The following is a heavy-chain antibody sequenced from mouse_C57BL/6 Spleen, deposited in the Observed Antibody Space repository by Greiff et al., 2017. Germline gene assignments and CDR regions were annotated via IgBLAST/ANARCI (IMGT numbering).Heavy chain of an antibody. V-gene: IGHV5-4*01. J-gene: IGHJ2*01. CDR3: ARDEGTVVARYFDY. CDR1: GFTFSSYA. CDR2: ISDGGSYT. D-gene: IGHD1-1*01. Sequence: EVMLVESGGGLVKPGGSLKLSCAASGFTFSSYAMSWVRQTPEKRLEWVATISDGGSYTYYPDNVKGRFTISRDNAKNNLYLQMSHLKSEDTAMYYCARDEGTVVARYFDYWGQGTTLTVSS.